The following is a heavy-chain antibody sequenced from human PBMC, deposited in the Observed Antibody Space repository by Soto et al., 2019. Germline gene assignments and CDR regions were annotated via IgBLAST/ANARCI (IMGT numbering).Heavy chain of an antibody. V-gene: IGHV3-49*04. J-gene: IGHJ6*02. CDR1: GFTFGDYA. D-gene: IGHD4-17*01. Sequence: PGGSLRLSCTASGFTFGDYAMSWVRQAPGKGLEWVGCIRSKAYGETTEYAASVKGRFTISRDDSKSIAYLQMNSLKTEDTVVYYCTRVKTTVTTYGMDVWGQGTTVTVSS. CDR2: IRSKAYGETT. CDR3: TRVKTTVTTYGMDV.